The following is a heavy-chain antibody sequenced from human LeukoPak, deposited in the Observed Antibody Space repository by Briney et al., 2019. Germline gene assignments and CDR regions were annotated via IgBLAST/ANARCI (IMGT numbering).Heavy chain of an antibody. Sequence: ASVNASCKPFEYTFTGYYMHWGRQAPGHRLKWMGWINPNSGGTNYAQKFQGRVTMTRDTYISTAYMELSRLRSDDTAVYYCARGNDYGDYFDYWGQGTLVTVSS. D-gene: IGHD4-17*01. J-gene: IGHJ4*02. CDR3: ARGNDYGDYFDY. CDR1: EYTFTGYY. V-gene: IGHV1-2*02. CDR2: INPNSGGT.